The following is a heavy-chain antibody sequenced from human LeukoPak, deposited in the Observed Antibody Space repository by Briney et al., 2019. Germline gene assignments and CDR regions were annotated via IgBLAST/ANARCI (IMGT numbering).Heavy chain of an antibody. D-gene: IGHD3-10*01. V-gene: IGHV1-2*02. CDR1: GYTFTGYY. CDR2: INPNSGGT. J-gene: IGHJ4*02. Sequence: ASVKVSCKASGYTFTGYYMHWVRQAPGQGLEWMGWINPNSGGTNYAQKFQGRVTMTRDTSISTAYMELSRLRSDDTAVYYCARAPLRHYGSGSYPYWGQGTLATVSS. CDR3: ARAPLRHYGSGSYPY.